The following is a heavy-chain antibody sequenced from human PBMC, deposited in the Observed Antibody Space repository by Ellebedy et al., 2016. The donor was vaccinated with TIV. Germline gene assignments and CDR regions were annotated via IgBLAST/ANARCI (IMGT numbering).Heavy chain of an antibody. Sequence: GESLKISCAASGFTFSSYWMHWVRQVPGKGLVWVSRINTDGTTTDYADSVKGRFTISRDNAKNTLYLQMNSLTAEDTAVYYCARADISGSPTFDSWGQGALVTVSS. D-gene: IGHD3-10*01. CDR1: GFTFSSYW. V-gene: IGHV3-74*01. CDR3: ARADISGSPTFDS. CDR2: INTDGTTT. J-gene: IGHJ4*02.